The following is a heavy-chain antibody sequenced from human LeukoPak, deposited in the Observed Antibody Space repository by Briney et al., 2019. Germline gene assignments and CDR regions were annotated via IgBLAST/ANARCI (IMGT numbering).Heavy chain of an antibody. CDR3: ARVGGAIAFDI. Sequence: ASVKVSCKASGYTFTSYYMHWVRQAPGQGLEWTGIINPSGGSTSYAQKFQGRVTMTRDTSTSTVYMELSSLRSEDTAVYYCARVGGAIAFDIWGQGTMVTVSS. J-gene: IGHJ3*02. CDR1: GYTFTSYY. D-gene: IGHD1-26*01. V-gene: IGHV1-46*03. CDR2: INPSGGST.